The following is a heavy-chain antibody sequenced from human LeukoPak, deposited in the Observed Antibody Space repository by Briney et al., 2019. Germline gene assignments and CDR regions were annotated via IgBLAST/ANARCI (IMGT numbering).Heavy chain of an antibody. V-gene: IGHV3-23*01. Sequence: GGSLRLSCAASGFTFSSYGKSWVRHAPGKGLEWVSAISGSGSAIYYADSVKGRFIISRDNSKNTLYLQMNSLRAEDTAVYYCAKFSITMIVVVSPDAFDIWGQGTMVTVSS. CDR1: GFTFSSYG. J-gene: IGHJ3*02. CDR3: AKFSITMIVVVSPDAFDI. D-gene: IGHD3-22*01. CDR2: ISGSGSAI.